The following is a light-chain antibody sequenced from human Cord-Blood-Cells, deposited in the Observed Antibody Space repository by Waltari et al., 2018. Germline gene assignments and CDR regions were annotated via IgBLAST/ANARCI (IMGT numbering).Light chain of an antibody. J-gene: IGKJ1*01. Sequence: EIVLTQSPGTLSLSPGERATLSCRAGQSVSRSYLAWYQQKPGQAPRLLIYGASSSATGIPDRFSGSGSGTDFTLTISRLEPEDFAVYYCQQYGSSPRTFGQGTKVEIK. CDR1: QSVSRSY. V-gene: IGKV3-20*01. CDR2: GAS. CDR3: QQYGSSPRT.